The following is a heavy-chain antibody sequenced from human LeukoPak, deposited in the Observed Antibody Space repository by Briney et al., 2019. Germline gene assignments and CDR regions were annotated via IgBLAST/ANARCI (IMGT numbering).Heavy chain of an antibody. D-gene: IGHD6-13*01. CDR1: GGSISPYY. V-gene: IGHV4-59*01. Sequence: SETLSLTCNVSGGSISPYYWTCIRQPPGKGLEWIGFIYYFGSPNYNPSLKSRVTILVDTSKNQFSLQLTSVTAADTAVYYCARGLRYSSDYWGQGILVTVSS. CDR2: IYYFGSP. J-gene: IGHJ4*02. CDR3: ARGLRYSSDY.